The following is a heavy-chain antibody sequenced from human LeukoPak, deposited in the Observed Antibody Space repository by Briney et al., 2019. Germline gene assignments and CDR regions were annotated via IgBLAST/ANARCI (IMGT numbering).Heavy chain of an antibody. J-gene: IGHJ6*03. CDR2: IYYSGST. D-gene: IGHD2-2*02. V-gene: IGHV4-59*01. CDR3: AREGGYCSSTSCYRRPYYYYMDV. CDR1: GGSISSYY. Sequence: SETLSLTCTVSGGSISSYYWSWIRQPPGKGLEWIGYIYYSGSTNYNPSLKSRVTISVDTSKNQFSLKLSSVTAADTAVYYCAREGGYCSSTSCYRRPYYYYMDVWGKGTTVTVSS.